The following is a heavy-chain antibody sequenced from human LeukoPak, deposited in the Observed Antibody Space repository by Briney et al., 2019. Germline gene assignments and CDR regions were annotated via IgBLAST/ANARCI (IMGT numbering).Heavy chain of an antibody. Sequence: SETLSLTCAVYGGSFSGYYWSWIRQPPGKGLEWIGRIYTSGSTNYNPSLKSRVTMSVDTSKNQFSLKLSSVTAADTAVYYCARETLVAGYYFDYWGQGTLVTVSS. CDR1: GGSFSGYY. V-gene: IGHV4-4*07. CDR3: ARETLVAGYYFDY. CDR2: IYTSGST. J-gene: IGHJ4*02. D-gene: IGHD2/OR15-2a*01.